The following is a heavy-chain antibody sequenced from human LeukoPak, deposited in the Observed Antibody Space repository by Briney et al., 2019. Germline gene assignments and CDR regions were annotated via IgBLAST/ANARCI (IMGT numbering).Heavy chain of an antibody. J-gene: IGHJ5*02. CDR1: GGSISSYY. CDR3: ARAPTYYYGSGSSRFDP. V-gene: IGHV4-4*07. Sequence: SETLSLTCTVSGGSISSYYWSWIRQPAGKGLEWIGRIYTSGSTNYNPSLKSRVTISVDTSKNQFSLKLSSVTAADTAVYYCARAPTYYYGSGSSRFDPWGQGTLVTVSS. D-gene: IGHD3-10*01. CDR2: IYTSGST.